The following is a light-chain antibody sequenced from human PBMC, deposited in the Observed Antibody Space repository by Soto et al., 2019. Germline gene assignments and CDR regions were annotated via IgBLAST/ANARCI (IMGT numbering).Light chain of an antibody. Sequence: EIVMTQSPATLSVSPGERATLSCRASQSVSSNLAWYQQKPGQAPRLLIYGASTRATGIPARFSGSGSGTEFTLTISSLQSEDFAVYYCQQYNNWPITFGGGPRWIS. CDR1: QSVSSN. CDR2: GAS. CDR3: QQYNNWPIT. V-gene: IGKV3-15*01. J-gene: IGKJ4*01.